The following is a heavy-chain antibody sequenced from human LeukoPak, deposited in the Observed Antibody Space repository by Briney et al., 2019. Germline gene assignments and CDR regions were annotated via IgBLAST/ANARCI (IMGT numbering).Heavy chain of an antibody. CDR3: ARDLISSWYNLDAFDI. D-gene: IGHD6-13*01. V-gene: IGHV1-2*02. Sequence: GASVKVSCKASGYTFTGYYMHWVRQAPGQGLEWMGWINPNSGGTNYAQKFQGRVTMTRDTSISTAYTELSRLRSDDTAVYYCARDLISSWYNLDAFDIWGQGTMVTVSS. J-gene: IGHJ3*02. CDR2: INPNSGGT. CDR1: GYTFTGYY.